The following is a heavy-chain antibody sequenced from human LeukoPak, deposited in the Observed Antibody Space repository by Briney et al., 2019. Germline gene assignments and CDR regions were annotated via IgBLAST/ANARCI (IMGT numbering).Heavy chain of an antibody. D-gene: IGHD2-2*03. CDR3: ARAVGIVVLPAAIHWFDP. J-gene: IGHJ5*02. CDR2: INTNTGNP. CDR1: GYTFTNNA. V-gene: IGHV7-4-1*02. Sequence: ASVKVSCKASGYTFTNNAMNWVRQAPGQGLEWMGWINTNTGNPTYAQGFTGRFVFSLDTSVSTAYLEISSLKAEDTAVYYCARAVGIVVLPAAIHWFDPWGQGTLVTVSS.